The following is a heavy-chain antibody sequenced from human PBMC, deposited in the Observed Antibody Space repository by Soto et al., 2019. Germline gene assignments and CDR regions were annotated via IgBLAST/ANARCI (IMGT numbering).Heavy chain of an antibody. Sequence: PSQTLSLTCTISGDSVSSNSAAWNWIRQSPSRGLEWLGRTYYRSKWYNDYAVSVKSRLTINPDTSKHQFSLQLTSVTPEDTAVYYCAGPFSGRGGMDVWGQGTSVTVSS. D-gene: IGHD3-10*01. CDR2: TYYRSKWYN. CDR3: AGPFSGRGGMDV. CDR1: GDSVSSNSAA. J-gene: IGHJ6*02. V-gene: IGHV6-1*01.